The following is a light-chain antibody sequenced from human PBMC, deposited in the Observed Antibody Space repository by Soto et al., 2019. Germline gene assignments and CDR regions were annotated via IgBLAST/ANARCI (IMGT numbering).Light chain of an antibody. Sequence: DIQMTQFPSSLSASGGDRVTITCRTSQSIDNYLNWYQQKPGKAPKLLIYDASSLQSGVPSRFSGSGSGTDFTLTISSLQPEDFATYYCQQSYSPSRTFGQGTKVDIK. CDR1: QSIDNY. CDR2: DAS. V-gene: IGKV1-39*01. J-gene: IGKJ1*01. CDR3: QQSYSPSRT.